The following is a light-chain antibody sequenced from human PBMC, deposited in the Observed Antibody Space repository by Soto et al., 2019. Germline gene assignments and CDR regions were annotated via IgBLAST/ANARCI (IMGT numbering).Light chain of an antibody. CDR2: AAS. CDR1: QSISNF. Sequence: DIQMTQSPSSLSASVGDRVTITCRASQSISNFLNWYQQKPGKAPKLLIYAASSLQSGVPSRFSGSGSETDFTLTIRSLQPEDFATYYCQQRYSTPPNTFGQGTKLEIK. J-gene: IGKJ2*01. CDR3: QQRYSTPPNT. V-gene: IGKV1-39*01.